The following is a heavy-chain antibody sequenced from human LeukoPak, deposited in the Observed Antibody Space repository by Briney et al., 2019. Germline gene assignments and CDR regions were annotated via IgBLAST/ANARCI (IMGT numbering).Heavy chain of an antibody. CDR1: GGSISSYY. J-gene: IGHJ4*02. CDR2: IYYSGST. D-gene: IGHD5-12*01. V-gene: IGHV4-59*12. Sequence: RASETLSLTCTVSGGSISSYYWSWIRQPPGKGLEWIGYIYYSGSTNYNPSLKSRVTISVDTSKNQFSLKLSSVTAADTAVYYCARDTSTWIYWGQGTLVTVSS. CDR3: ARDTSTWIY.